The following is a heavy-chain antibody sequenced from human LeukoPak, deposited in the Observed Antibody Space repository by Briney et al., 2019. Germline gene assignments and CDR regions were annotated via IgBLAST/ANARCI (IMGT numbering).Heavy chain of an antibody. D-gene: IGHD2-2*01. Sequence: ASVKVSYKASGYTFTGYYMHWVRQAPGQGLEWMGWINPNSGGTNYAQKFQGRVTMTRDTSISTAYMELSRLRSDDTAVYYCARIPIVVVPAAQGDNWFDPWGQGTLVTVS. J-gene: IGHJ5*02. CDR2: INPNSGGT. CDR3: ARIPIVVVPAAQGDNWFDP. V-gene: IGHV1-2*02. CDR1: GYTFTGYY.